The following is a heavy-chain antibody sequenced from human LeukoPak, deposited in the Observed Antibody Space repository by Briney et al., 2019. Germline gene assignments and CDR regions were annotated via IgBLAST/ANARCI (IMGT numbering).Heavy chain of an antibody. Sequence: SVKVSCKASGDTFSSYAITWVRQAPGQGLQRMGGIIPIFGTTNYAQKFQGRVTITTDESTSTAYMELSSFNFEDSAVYSNARASTPERGSAFEICAQGTIVTVSS. CDR3: ARASTPERGSAFEI. D-gene: IGHD1-1*01. CDR2: IIPIFGTT. J-gene: IGHJ3*02. V-gene: IGHV1-69*05. CDR1: GDTFSSYA.